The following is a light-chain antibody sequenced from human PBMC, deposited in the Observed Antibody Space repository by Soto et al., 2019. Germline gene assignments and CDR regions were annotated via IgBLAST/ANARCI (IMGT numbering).Light chain of an antibody. V-gene: IGKV3-20*01. J-gene: IGKJ1*01. CDR2: GAS. Sequence: EIVLTQSPGTLSLSPGERATLSFSASHSVSSSYLAWYQQKPGQAPRLLIYGASSRATGIPDRFSGSGSGTDFTLTISRLEPEDFAVYYCQQYSSSPWTFGQGTKVDIK. CDR1: HSVSSSY. CDR3: QQYSSSPWT.